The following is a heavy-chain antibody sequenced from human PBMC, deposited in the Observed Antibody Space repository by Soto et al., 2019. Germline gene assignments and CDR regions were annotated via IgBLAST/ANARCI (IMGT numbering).Heavy chain of an antibody. D-gene: IGHD3-3*01. CDR3: ARGPREKLTVLRFLEWLPTEYYFDY. CDR1: GYTFTSCD. CDR2: MNPNSGNT. V-gene: IGHV1-8*01. Sequence: SVKVSCKASGYTFTSCDINWVRQATGQGLERMGWMNPNSGNTGYAQKFQGRVTMTRNTSISTAYMELSSLRSEDTDVYYCARGPREKLTVLRFLEWLPTEYYFDYWGQGTLVTVSS. J-gene: IGHJ4*02.